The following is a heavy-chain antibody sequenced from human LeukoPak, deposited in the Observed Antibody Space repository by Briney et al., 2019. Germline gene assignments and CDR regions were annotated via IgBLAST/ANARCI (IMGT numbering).Heavy chain of an antibody. CDR2: ISSSSSYI. V-gene: IGHV3-21*01. D-gene: IGHD3-10*02. CDR1: GFKFSSYS. Sequence: GGSLRLSCAASGFKFSSYSMKWVRQAPGKGLEWVSFISSSSSYIYYADSLKGRFTISRDNAKNSLYLQMNSLRAEDTAVYYCARVTMFPYYFDYWGQGTLVTVSS. J-gene: IGHJ4*02. CDR3: ARVTMFPYYFDY.